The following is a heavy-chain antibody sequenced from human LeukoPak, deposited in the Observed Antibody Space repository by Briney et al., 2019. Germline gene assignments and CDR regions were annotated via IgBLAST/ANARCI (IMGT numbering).Heavy chain of an antibody. V-gene: IGHV3-48*03. CDR3: AELGITMIGGV. J-gene: IGHJ6*04. D-gene: IGHD3-10*02. CDR1: GFTYSSYE. CDR2: ISSSGSTI. Sequence: GGSLRLSCAASGFTYSSYEMNWVRQAPGKGLEWASYISSSGSTIYYADSVKGRFTISRDNAKNSLYLQMNSLRAEDTAVYYCAELGITMIGGVWGKGTTVTISS.